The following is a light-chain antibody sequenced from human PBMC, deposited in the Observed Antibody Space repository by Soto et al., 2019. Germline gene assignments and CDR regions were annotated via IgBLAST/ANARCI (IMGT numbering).Light chain of an antibody. J-gene: IGKJ5*01. CDR1: QSVNSN. Sequence: EIVMTQSPSTLSVSPGERATLSCRASQSVNSNYLAWYQQKPGQAPRLLIYDASNRATGIPARFSGTGSETDFTLTISGLQSEDSAIYFCQQYNNWPFSFGQGTRLEIK. CDR3: QQYNNWPFS. V-gene: IGKV3D-15*01. CDR2: DAS.